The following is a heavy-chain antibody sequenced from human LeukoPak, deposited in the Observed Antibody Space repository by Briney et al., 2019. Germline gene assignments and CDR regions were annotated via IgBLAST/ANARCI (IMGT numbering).Heavy chain of an antibody. V-gene: IGHV4-31*03. J-gene: IGHJ6*02. CDR3: AREAYRGYYYYGMDV. CDR2: IYHSGST. CDR1: GGSISSGGYY. Sequence: PSQTLSLTCTVSGGSISSGGYYWSWIRQHPGKGLEWIGYIYHSGSTYYNPSLKSRVTISVDTSKNQFSLKLSSATAADTAVYYCAREAYRGYYYYGMDVWGQGTTVTVSS. D-gene: IGHD1-26*01.